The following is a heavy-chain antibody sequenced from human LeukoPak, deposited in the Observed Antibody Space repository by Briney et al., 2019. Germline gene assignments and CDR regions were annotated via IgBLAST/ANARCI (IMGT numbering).Heavy chain of an antibody. CDR3: AREGTKYSYGLYYFDY. CDR1: GGSISSSNW. D-gene: IGHD5-18*01. Sequence: SETLSLTCAVSGGSISSSNWWSWVRRPPGKGLEWIGEIYHSGSTNYNPSLKSRVTISVDKSKNQFSLKLSSVTAADTAVYYCAREGTKYSYGLYYFDYWGQGTLVTVSS. V-gene: IGHV4-4*02. CDR2: IYHSGST. J-gene: IGHJ4*02.